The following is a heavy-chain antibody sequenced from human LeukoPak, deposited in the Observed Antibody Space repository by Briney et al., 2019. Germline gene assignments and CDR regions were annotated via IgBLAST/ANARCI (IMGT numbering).Heavy chain of an antibody. CDR3: ARAEGGATNSFRY. CDR1: GGTFSSYA. J-gene: IGHJ4*02. V-gene: IGHV1-69*13. CDR2: IIPIFGTA. Sequence: ASVKVSCTASGGTFSSYAISWVRQAPGQGLEWMGGIIPIFGTANYAQKFQGRVTITADESTSTAYMELSSLRSEDTAVYYCARAEGGATNSFRYGGKGPLVTVSS. D-gene: IGHD1-26*01.